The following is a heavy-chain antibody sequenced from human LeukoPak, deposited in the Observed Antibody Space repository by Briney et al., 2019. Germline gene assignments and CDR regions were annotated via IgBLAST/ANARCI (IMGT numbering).Heavy chain of an antibody. J-gene: IGHJ4*02. Sequence: SETLSLTCAVYGGSFSGYYWSWIRQPPGKGLEWIGEINHSGSTNYNPSLKSRVTISVDTSKNQFSLKLSSVTAADTAVYYCARRPSRSRPIDYWGQGTLVTVSS. V-gene: IGHV4-34*01. D-gene: IGHD2-2*01. CDR2: INHSGST. CDR3: ARRPSRSRPIDY. CDR1: GGSFSGYY.